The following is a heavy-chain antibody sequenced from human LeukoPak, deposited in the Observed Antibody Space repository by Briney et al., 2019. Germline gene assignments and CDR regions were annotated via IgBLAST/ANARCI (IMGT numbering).Heavy chain of an antibody. CDR1: GFTFSTFW. V-gene: IGHV3-7*01. Sequence: GGSLRLSCAASGFTFSTFWMSWVRQAPGKGLEWVANIKQDGSEKYYVDSVKGRFTISRDTAKSSLYLQMNSLRAEDTAVYYCAREGSSSTPPFDYWGQGTLVTVSS. D-gene: IGHD6-6*01. CDR3: AREGSSSTPPFDY. CDR2: IKQDGSEK. J-gene: IGHJ4*02.